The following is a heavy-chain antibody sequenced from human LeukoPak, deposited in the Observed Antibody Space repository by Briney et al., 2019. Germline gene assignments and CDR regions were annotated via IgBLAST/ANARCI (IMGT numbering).Heavy chain of an antibody. J-gene: IGHJ6*03. Sequence: ASVKVSCKASGYTFTSYDINWVRQATGQGLGWMGWMNPNSGNTGYAQKFQGRVTMTRNTSISTAYMELSSLRSEDTAVYYCARATTTWSRQYYMDVWGKGTTVTASS. D-gene: IGHD4-17*01. CDR2: MNPNSGNT. V-gene: IGHV1-8*01. CDR3: ARATTTWSRQYYMDV. CDR1: GYTFTSYD.